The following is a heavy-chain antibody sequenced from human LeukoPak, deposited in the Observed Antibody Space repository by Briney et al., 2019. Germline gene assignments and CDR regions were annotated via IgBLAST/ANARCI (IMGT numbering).Heavy chain of an antibody. D-gene: IGHD3-22*01. CDR2: IYSGGST. Sequence: GGSLRLSCAASGFTVSSNYMSWVRQAPGKGLEWVSVIYSGGSTYYADSVKGRFTISRDNSKNTLYLQMNSLRAEDTAVYYCARGDYYDSSGYYGSDAFDIWGQGTMVTVSS. CDR3: ARGDYYDSSGYYGSDAFDI. CDR1: GFTVSSNY. J-gene: IGHJ3*02. V-gene: IGHV3-66*01.